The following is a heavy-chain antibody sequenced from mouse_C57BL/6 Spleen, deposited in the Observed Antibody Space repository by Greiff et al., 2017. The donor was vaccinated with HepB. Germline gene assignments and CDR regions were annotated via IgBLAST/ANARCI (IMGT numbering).Heavy chain of an antibody. CDR3: GRKDSAGYVRYLDY. CDR1: GYTFTSYW. Sequence: QVQLQQPGTELVKPGASVKLSCKASGYTFTSYWMHWVKQRPGQGLEWIGNINPSNGGTNYNEKFKSKATLTADKSSSTAYMQLSSLTSEDSAVYCGGRKDSAGYVRYLDYWGQGTTLTVSS. J-gene: IGHJ2*01. CDR2: INPSNGGT. D-gene: IGHD3-2*02. V-gene: IGHV1-53*01.